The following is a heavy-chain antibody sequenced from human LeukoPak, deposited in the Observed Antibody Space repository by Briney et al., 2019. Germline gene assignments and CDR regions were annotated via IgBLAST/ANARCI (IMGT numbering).Heavy chain of an antibody. CDR1: GGTFSSYA. CDR2: IIPILGIA. Sequence: ASVKVSCKASGGTFSSYAVSWVRQAPGQGLEWMGRIIPILGIANYAQKFQGRVTIIADKSTSTAYMELSSLRSDDTAVYYCAREHSSSWDQFDYWGQGTLVTVSS. CDR3: AREHSSSWDQFDY. D-gene: IGHD6-13*01. J-gene: IGHJ4*02. V-gene: IGHV1-69*04.